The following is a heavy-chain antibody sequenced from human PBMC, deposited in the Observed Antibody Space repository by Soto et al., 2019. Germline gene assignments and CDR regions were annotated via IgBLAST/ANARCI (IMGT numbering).Heavy chain of an antibody. D-gene: IGHD2-15*01. Sequence: GESLKISCAASGFTFSSYAMSWVRQAPGKGLEWVSAISGSGGSTYYADSVKGRFTISRDNSKNTLYLQMNSLRAEDTAVYYCAKVGCSGGSCYLDYWGQGTLVTVSS. V-gene: IGHV3-23*01. CDR1: GFTFSSYA. CDR3: AKVGCSGGSCYLDY. J-gene: IGHJ4*02. CDR2: ISGSGGST.